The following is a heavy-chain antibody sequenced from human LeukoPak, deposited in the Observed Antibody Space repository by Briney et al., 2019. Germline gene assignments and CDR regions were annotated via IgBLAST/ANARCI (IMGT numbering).Heavy chain of an antibody. CDR1: GFTVSSNY. D-gene: IGHD6-19*01. V-gene: IGHV3-66*01. CDR3: ARDSSSGWYHGY. Sequence: GGSLRLSCAASGFTVSSNYMSWVRQAPGKGLEWVSVIYSGGTTYYADSVKGRFTISRDNSKNTLYLQMNSLRAEDTAVYYCARDSSSGWYHGYWGQGTLVTVSS. CDR2: IYSGGTT. J-gene: IGHJ4*02.